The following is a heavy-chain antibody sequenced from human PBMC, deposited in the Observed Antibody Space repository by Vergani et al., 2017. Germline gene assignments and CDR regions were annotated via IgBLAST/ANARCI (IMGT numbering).Heavy chain of an antibody. Sequence: QVQLQESGPGLVKPSQTLSLTCTVSGGSISSGSYYWSWIRQPAGKGLEWIGRIYTSGSTNYNPSLKSRVTISVDTSKNQFSLKLSSVTAADPAVYYCARAVAGYSSSWYGGGYYYYGMDVWGQGTTVTVSS. CDR3: ARAVAGYSSSWYGGGYYYYGMDV. CDR1: GGSISSGSYY. D-gene: IGHD6-13*01. V-gene: IGHV4-61*02. J-gene: IGHJ6*02. CDR2: IYTSGST.